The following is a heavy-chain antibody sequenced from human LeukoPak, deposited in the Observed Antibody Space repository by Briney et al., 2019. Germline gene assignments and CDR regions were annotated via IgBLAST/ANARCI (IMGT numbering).Heavy chain of an antibody. CDR2: IYPGDSDT. CDR1: GYSFTCYW. V-gene: IGHV5-51*01. Sequence: GESLQMSCKGSGYSFTCYWIGWVRQMPGKGLEWMGIIYPGDSDTRYSPSYQGQVSISADKSISTAYLQWSSLKASDTDMYYCARHVAYDFWSGYGDYWGQGTLVTVSS. CDR3: ARHVAYDFWSGYGDY. D-gene: IGHD3-3*01. J-gene: IGHJ4*02.